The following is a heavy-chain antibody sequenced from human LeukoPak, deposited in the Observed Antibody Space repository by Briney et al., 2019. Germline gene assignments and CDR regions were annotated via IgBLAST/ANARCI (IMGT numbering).Heavy chain of an antibody. J-gene: IGHJ4*02. Sequence: GGSLRLSCAASGFTFSSYWMHWVRQAPGKGLVWVSRINTDGSSTSYADSVKGRFTISRDNAKNSLYLQMNSLRAEDTAVYYCARDDFVPAPSGAPFDYWGQGTLVTVSS. CDR3: ARDDFVPAPSGAPFDY. D-gene: IGHD3-16*01. CDR2: INTDGSST. CDR1: GFTFSSYW. V-gene: IGHV3-74*01.